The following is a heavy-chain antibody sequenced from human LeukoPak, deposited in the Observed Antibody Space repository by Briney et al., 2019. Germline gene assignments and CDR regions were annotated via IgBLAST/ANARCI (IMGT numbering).Heavy chain of an antibody. CDR2: IYSGGST. Sequence: PGGSLRLSCAASGFTVSSNYMSWVRQAPGKGLEWVSVIYSGGSTYYADSVKGRFTISRDNSKNTLYLQMNSLRAEDTAVYYCARDRGQSSGWYDAFDIWGQGTMVTVSS. CDR1: GFTVSSNY. D-gene: IGHD6-19*01. V-gene: IGHV3-66*01. CDR3: ARDRGQSSGWYDAFDI. J-gene: IGHJ3*02.